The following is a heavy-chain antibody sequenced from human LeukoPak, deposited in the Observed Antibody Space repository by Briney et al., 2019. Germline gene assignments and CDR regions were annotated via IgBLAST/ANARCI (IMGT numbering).Heavy chain of an antibody. Sequence: GESLKISCNSSGYSFTSYWIGWVRQVRERVLEWMGIIYPGDSDTTYSPSFQGQVTMSDDKSINTAYLQWSSLKASDTAMYYCARLPPAVTTPNSAFDIWGQGTKVTVSS. J-gene: IGHJ3*02. CDR3: ARLPPAVTTPNSAFDI. V-gene: IGHV5-51*03. D-gene: IGHD4-17*01. CDR2: IYPGDSDT. CDR1: GYSFTSYW.